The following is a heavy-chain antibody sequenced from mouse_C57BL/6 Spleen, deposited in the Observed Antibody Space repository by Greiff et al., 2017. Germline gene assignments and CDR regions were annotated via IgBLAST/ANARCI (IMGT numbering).Heavy chain of an antibody. D-gene: IGHD1-1*01. CDR2: IYPGDGDT. CDR1: GYAFSSYW. V-gene: IGHV1-80*01. CDR3: ARWGLLQAWFAY. J-gene: IGHJ3*01. Sequence: QVQLQQSGAELVKPGASVKISCKASGYAFSSYWMNWVKQRPGKGLEWIGQIYPGDGDTNYNGKFKGKATLTADKSSSTAYMQLSSLTSEDSAVYFCARWGLLQAWFAYWGQGTLVTVSA.